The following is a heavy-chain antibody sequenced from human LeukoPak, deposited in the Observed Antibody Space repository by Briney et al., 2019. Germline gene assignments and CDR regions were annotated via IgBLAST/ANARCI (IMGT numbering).Heavy chain of an antibody. D-gene: IGHD3-3*01. CDR2: IYYSGST. J-gene: IGHJ4*02. V-gene: IGHV4-59*01. CDR3: ATSDLWSGYSFDY. CDR1: GGSISSYY. Sequence: SETLSLTCTVSGGSISSYYWSWIRQPPGKGLEWIGYIYYSGSTNYNPSLKSRVTISVDTSKNQFSLKLSSVTAADTAVYYCATSDLWSGYSFDYWGQGTLVTVSS.